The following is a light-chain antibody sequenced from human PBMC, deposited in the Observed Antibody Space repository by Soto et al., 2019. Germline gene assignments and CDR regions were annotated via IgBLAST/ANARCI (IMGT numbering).Light chain of an antibody. V-gene: IGKV3-20*01. J-gene: IGKJ2*01. CDR1: QTVDSTY. Sequence: EVVLTQSPGTLSLSPGERATLSCRASQTVDSTYLAWYQQKPGQAPRLLIYRASSRAAGVPDRCSGSGSGTDVTLTISKRDHEDFSVYYCHQYETSPPLYTFGQGTKLEIK. CDR3: HQYETSPPLYT. CDR2: RAS.